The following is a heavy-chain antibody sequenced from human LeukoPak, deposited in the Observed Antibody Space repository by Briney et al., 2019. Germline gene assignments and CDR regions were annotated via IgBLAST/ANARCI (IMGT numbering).Heavy chain of an antibody. CDR2: ISWNSGSI. D-gene: IGHD2-8*01. CDR3: AKGSYCTNGVCPMDY. J-gene: IGHJ4*02. V-gene: IGHV3-9*03. Sequence: GGSLRLSCAASGFTFDDYAMHWVRQAPGKGLEWVSGISWNSGSIGYADSVKGRFTISRDNAKNSLYLQMNSLRAEDMALYYCAKGSYCTNGVCPMDYWGQGTLVTVSS. CDR1: GFTFDDYA.